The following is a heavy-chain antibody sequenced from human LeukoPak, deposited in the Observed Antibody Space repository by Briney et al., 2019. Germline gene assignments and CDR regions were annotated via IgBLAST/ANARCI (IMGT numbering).Heavy chain of an antibody. D-gene: IGHD4-17*01. CDR2: ISSSGSTI. CDR3: ARSRVDYGDYDEWNYYYYMDV. J-gene: IGHJ6*03. CDR1: GFTFDDYG. Sequence: TGGSLRLSCAASGFTFDDYGMSWIRQAPGKGLEWVSYISSSGSTIYYADSVKGRFTISRDNAKNSLYLQMNSLRAEDTAVYYCARSRVDYGDYDEWNYYYYMDVWGKGTTVTVSS. V-gene: IGHV3-11*04.